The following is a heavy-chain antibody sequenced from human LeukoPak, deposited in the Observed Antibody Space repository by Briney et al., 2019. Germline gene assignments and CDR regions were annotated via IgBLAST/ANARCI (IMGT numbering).Heavy chain of an antibody. D-gene: IGHD2-2*01. CDR3: ARDRGVVPGYFDY. Sequence: GGSLRLSCAASGFTVSSNYMSWVRQAPGKGLEWVSVIYSGGSTYYADSVKGRFTISRDNSKNTLYLQMNSLRAEDTAVYYCARDRGVVPGYFDYWGQGTLVTVSS. CDR2: IYSGGST. J-gene: IGHJ4*02. CDR1: GFTVSSNY. V-gene: IGHV3-53*01.